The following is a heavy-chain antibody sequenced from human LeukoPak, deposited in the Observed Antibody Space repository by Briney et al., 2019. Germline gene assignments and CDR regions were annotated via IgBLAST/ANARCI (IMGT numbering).Heavy chain of an antibody. CDR2: ISGNGGST. Sequence: PGGSLRLSCAASGFTFSSYAMSWVRQAPGKGLEWVSAISGNGGSTYYADSVKGRFTISRDNSKNTLYLQMNSLRAEDTAVYYCAKPPGYCSSTSCADYWGQGTLVTVSS. J-gene: IGHJ4*02. D-gene: IGHD2-2*03. CDR1: GFTFSSYA. CDR3: AKPPGYCSSTSCADY. V-gene: IGHV3-23*01.